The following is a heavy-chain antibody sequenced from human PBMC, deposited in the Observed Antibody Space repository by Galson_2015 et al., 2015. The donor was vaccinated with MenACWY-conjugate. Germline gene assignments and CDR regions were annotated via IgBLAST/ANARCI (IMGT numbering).Heavy chain of an antibody. J-gene: IGHJ4*02. CDR2: INKDGSSR. Sequence: SLRLSCAVSGFALSDYWMHWVRQAPGKGLVWVSRINKDGSSRIYADSVKVRYTMSKENARNTVYLQINNLRAEDTAVYYCAVLPAAFPHHFDYWGQGTLVTVSS. CDR3: AVLPAAFPHHFDY. CDR1: GFALSDYW. D-gene: IGHD2-15*01. V-gene: IGHV3-74*01.